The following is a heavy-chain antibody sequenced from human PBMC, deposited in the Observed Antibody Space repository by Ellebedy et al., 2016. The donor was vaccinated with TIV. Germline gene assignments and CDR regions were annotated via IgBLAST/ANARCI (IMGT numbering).Heavy chain of an antibody. Sequence: AASVKVSCKASGYTFTTYGVSWVRQAPGQGLEWMGWISGYNGNTNYAQKLQGRVTMTTDTSTSTAYMELRSLRSDDTAVYYCARNTPMAENFDYWGQGTLVTVSS. D-gene: IGHD5-18*01. CDR1: GYTFTTYG. J-gene: IGHJ4*02. CDR3: ARNTPMAENFDY. V-gene: IGHV1-18*01. CDR2: ISGYNGNT.